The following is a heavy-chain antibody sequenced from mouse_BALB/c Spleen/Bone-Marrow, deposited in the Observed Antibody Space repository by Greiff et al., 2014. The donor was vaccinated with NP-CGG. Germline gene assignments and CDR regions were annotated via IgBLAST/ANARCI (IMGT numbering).Heavy chain of an antibody. V-gene: IGHV1-69*02. Sequence: QVQLQQSGAGLVKPGAPVKLSCKASGYTFTSYWMNWVKQRPGRGLEWIGRIDPSDSETHYNQKFKDKATLTVDKSSSTAYIQLSSLTSEDSAVYYCARSTGYYWYFDVWGAGTTVTVSS. CDR1: GYTFTSYW. D-gene: IGHD2-2*01. CDR3: ARSTGYYWYFDV. J-gene: IGHJ1*01. CDR2: IDPSDSET.